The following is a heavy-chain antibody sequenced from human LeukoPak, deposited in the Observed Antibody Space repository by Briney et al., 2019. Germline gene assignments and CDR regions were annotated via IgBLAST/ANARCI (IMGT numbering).Heavy chain of an antibody. CDR1: GGSISSYY. J-gene: IGHJ3*02. D-gene: IGHD3/OR15-3a*01. CDR3: ARSWTDDAFDI. Sequence: SETLSLTCTVSGGSISSYYWSWIRQPPGKGLEWIGYIYYSGSTNYNPSLKSRVTISVDTSKNQFSLKLSSVTAADTAVYYCARSWTDDAFDIWGQGTMVTVSS. CDR2: IYYSGST. V-gene: IGHV4-59*01.